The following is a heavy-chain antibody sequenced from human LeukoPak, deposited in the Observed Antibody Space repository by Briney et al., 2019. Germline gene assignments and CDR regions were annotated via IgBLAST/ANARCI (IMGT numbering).Heavy chain of an antibody. D-gene: IGHD1-7*01. CDR3: AREPGIPGTTYYFDY. CDR1: GGSFSGYY. V-gene: IGHV4-34*01. J-gene: IGHJ4*02. CDR2: INHSGST. Sequence: SETLSLTCAVYGGSFSGYYWSWIRQPPGKGLEWIGEINHSGSTNYNPSLKSRVTISVDTSKNQFSLKLSSVTAADTAVYYCAREPGIPGTTYYFDYWGQGTLVTVSS.